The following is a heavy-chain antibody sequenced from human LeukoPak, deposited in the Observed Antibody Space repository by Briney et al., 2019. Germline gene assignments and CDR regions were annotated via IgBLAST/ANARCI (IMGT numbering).Heavy chain of an antibody. D-gene: IGHD2-15*01. CDR1: GFTFSNYA. J-gene: IGHJ4*02. CDR3: ARDRIVVVVAAIFSY. V-gene: IGHV3-23*01. Sequence: GASLRLSCAASGFTFSNYAMSWVRQAPGKGLEWVSAITGSGGNTYYADSVKGRFTISRDNSKNTVFLQMNSLRAEDTAVYYCARDRIVVVVAAIFSYWGQGTLVTVSS. CDR2: ITGSGGNT.